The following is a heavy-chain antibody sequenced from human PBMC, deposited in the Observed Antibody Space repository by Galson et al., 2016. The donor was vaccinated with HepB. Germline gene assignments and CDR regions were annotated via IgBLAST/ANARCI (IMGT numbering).Heavy chain of an antibody. D-gene: IGHD1-26*01. Sequence: SLRLSCAASGFTFTTYWMHWVRQAPGKGLVWVSRINSDGSISDYAASVRGRFTNSRDDAKSTLYLQMNSLRAEDTAVYYCVRGSGGNYVWGQGTLVTVSS. CDR1: GFTFTTYW. J-gene: IGHJ1*01. CDR2: INSDGSIS. V-gene: IGHV3-74*01. CDR3: VRGSGGNYV.